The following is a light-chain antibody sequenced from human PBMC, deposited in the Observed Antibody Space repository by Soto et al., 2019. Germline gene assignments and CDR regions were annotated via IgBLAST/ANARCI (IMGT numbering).Light chain of an antibody. J-gene: IGKJ1*01. CDR3: QQYYTKSWS. V-gene: IGKV4-1*01. CDR1: QSVLHSPNNKNY. Sequence: DIVMTQSPDSLAVSLGERATINCKSSQSVLHSPNNKNYLAWYQHKPGQSPKMLIYWASFRESGVPDRFSGSGSGTDFTLTISSLQSEDVAVYHCQQYYTKSWSFGQGTKVEIK. CDR2: WAS.